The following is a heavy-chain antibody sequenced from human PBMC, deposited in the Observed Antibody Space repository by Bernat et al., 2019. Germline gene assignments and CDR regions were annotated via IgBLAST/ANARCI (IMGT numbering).Heavy chain of an antibody. J-gene: IGHJ4*02. Sequence: QVQLVQSGAEVKKPGASVKVSCKASGYTFTSYYMHWVRQAPGQGLEWMGIINPSGGSTSYAQKFQGRVTMTRDTSTSTVYMGLSSLRAEDTAVYYCARGRDRHKGAQWLVRRSFDYWGQGTLVTVSS. V-gene: IGHV1-46*01. CDR1: GYTFTSYY. D-gene: IGHD6-19*01. CDR3: ARGRDRHKGAQWLVRRSFDY. CDR2: INPSGGST.